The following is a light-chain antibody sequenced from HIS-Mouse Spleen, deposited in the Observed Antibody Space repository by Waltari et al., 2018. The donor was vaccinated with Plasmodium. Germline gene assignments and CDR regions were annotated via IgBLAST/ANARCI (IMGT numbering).Light chain of an antibody. V-gene: IGLV2-23*03. Sequence: QSALTQPASVSGSPGQSITISCTGTRSDVGSYNLVSWYQQHPGKAPKRMIYECSKRPSGVYNRFSGSKSWNTASRTISGLQAEDEADYYCCSYAGSSTFVFGGGTKLTVL. J-gene: IGLJ3*02. CDR2: ECS. CDR1: RSDVGSYNL. CDR3: CSYAGSSTFV.